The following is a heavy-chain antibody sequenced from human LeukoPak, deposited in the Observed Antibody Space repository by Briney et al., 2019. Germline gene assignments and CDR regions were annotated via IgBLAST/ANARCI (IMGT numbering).Heavy chain of an antibody. CDR3: ERGSILIVAYIDY. CDR1: GYTFTGYY. D-gene: IGHD5-12*01. J-gene: IGHJ4*02. Sequence: ASVKVSCKASGYTFTGYYMHWVRQAPGQGLEWMGWINPNSGGTNYAQKFQGRVTMTRDTSISTAYMELSRLRSDDTAVYYCERGSILIVAYIDYWGQGTLVTVSS. CDR2: INPNSGGT. V-gene: IGHV1-2*02.